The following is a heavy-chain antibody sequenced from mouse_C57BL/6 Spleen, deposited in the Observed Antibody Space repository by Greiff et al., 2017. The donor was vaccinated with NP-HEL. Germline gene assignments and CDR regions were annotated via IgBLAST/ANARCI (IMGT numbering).Heavy chain of an antibody. CDR1: GFTFSSYG. CDR3: AREDYGSSYDWYFDV. Sequence: EVNLVESGGDLVKPGGSLKLSCAASGFTFSSYGMSWVRQTPDKRLEWVATISSGGSYTYYPDSVKGRFTISRDNAKNTLYLQMSSLKSEDTAMYYCAREDYGSSYDWYFDVWGTGTTVTVSS. J-gene: IGHJ1*03. V-gene: IGHV5-6*01. D-gene: IGHD1-1*01. CDR2: ISSGGSYT.